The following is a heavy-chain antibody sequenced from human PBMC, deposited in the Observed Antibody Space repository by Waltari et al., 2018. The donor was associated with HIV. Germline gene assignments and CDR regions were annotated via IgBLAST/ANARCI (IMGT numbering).Heavy chain of an antibody. J-gene: IGHJ4*02. D-gene: IGHD4-4*01. CDR2: TYHRSKWFQ. V-gene: IGHV6-1*02. CDR3: ARDSNGLDY. CDR1: GDRVSSDIAA. Sequence: QSGPGLVTSSQTLSITCALPGDRVSSDIAAGNWIRLSPSGGLAWLGRTYHRSKWFQLYAPSVRGRIRVDVDPSVNHFSLHLDSVTPDDTAVYYCARDSNGLDYWGQGTVVTVSS.